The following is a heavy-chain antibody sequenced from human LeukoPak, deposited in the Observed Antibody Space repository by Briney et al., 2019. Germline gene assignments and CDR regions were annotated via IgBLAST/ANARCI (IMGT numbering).Heavy chain of an antibody. CDR1: GYTFTNYD. Sequence: ASVKVSCKASGYTFTNYDINWVRQATGQGLEWMGWMNPNSGNTGYAQKFQGRVTMTRNTSISTAYMELNSLTSEDTAVYYCARDLVTWRGTPPTRRWGLGYWGQGTLVTVSS. CDR2: MNPNSGNT. J-gene: IGHJ4*02. CDR3: ARDLVTWRGTPPTRRWGLGY. V-gene: IGHV1-8*01. D-gene: IGHD3-16*01.